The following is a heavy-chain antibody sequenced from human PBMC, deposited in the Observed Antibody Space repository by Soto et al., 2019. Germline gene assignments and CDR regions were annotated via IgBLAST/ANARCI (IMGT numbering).Heavy chain of an antibody. CDR3: ARLEYSSGWYRFGF. D-gene: IGHD6-19*01. Sequence: QVQLQESGPGLVKPSETLSLTCTVSGGSISSYYWSWIRQPPGKGLEWIGYIYYSGSTNYNPSLMSRVTISVDTSKNQCSLKLSSVTAADTAVYYCARLEYSSGWYRFGFWGQGTLVTVSS. J-gene: IGHJ4*02. CDR2: IYYSGST. CDR1: GGSISSYY. V-gene: IGHV4-59*01.